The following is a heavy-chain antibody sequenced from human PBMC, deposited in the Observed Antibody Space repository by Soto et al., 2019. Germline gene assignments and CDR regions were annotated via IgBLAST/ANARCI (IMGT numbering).Heavy chain of an antibody. V-gene: IGHV4-59*01. CDR1: GGSISGYY. CDR2: IYYSGST. D-gene: IGHD3-10*01. Sequence: SETLSLTCSVSGGSISGYYWSWIRQPPGKGLEWIGNIYYSGSTNYNPSLNNRVTISVDTSKKQFSLKLSFVTAADTAVYYCARGSGSTFDYWGQGALVTVSS. CDR3: ARGSGSTFDY. J-gene: IGHJ4*02.